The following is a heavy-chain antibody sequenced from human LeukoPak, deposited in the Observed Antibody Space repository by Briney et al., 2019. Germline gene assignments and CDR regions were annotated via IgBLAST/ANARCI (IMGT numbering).Heavy chain of an antibody. J-gene: IGHJ3*02. CDR1: GGTFSSYA. D-gene: IGHD6-13*01. V-gene: IGHV7-4-1*02. CDR3: ARGRAGTMDAFDI. Sequence: EASVKVSCKASGGTFSSYAISWVRQAPGQGLEWMGWINTNTGNPTYAQGFTGRFVFSLDTSVSTAYLQISSLKAEDTAVYYCARGRAGTMDAFDIWGQGTTVTVSS. CDR2: INTNTGNP.